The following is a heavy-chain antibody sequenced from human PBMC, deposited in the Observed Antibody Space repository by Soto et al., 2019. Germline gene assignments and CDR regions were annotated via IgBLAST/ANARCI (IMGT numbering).Heavy chain of an antibody. J-gene: IGHJ5*02. CDR2: IYYTGNT. V-gene: IGHV4-61*01. CDR3: ARYDAESWSNKLDP. D-gene: IGHD5-12*01. CDR1: GGSVSSRSHF. Sequence: QVQLQESGPGVVKPSDTLSVTCTVSGGSVSSRSHFWSWIRQPPGGGLQWIGHIYYTGNTNYSPSLKSRATLSVDTSRNQFSLRLTSVTAADTAIYYCARYDAESWSNKLDPWGQGTLVTVSS.